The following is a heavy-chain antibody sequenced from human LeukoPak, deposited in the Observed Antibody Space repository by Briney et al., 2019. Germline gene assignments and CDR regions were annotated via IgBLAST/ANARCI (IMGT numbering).Heavy chain of an antibody. CDR3: ARDRGHAYFFDY. V-gene: IGHV3-48*03. J-gene: IGHJ4*02. CDR1: GFTFSGYE. Sequence: GGSLRLSCAASGFTFSGYEMNWVRQAPGKGLEWVSYISSSGYGIYYADSVKGRFTISRDSAKNTVYLQMNSLRAEDTAVYYCARDRGHAYFFDYWGQGALVTVSS. CDR2: ISSSGYGI. D-gene: IGHD2-2*01.